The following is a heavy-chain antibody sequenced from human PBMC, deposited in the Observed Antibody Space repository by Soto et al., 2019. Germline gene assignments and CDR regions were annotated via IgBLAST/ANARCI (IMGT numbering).Heavy chain of an antibody. CDR3: AKGARPAYHYGMDV. Sequence: QVQLVESGGGVVQPGRSLRLSCAASGFTFSSYGMHWVRQAPGKGLEWVAGISYEGSNKYYADSVKGRFTISRDNSKNTLYLQMSSLRAEDTAVYYGAKGARPAYHYGMDVWGQGTTVTVSS. CDR2: ISYEGSNK. J-gene: IGHJ6*02. V-gene: IGHV3-30*18. CDR1: GFTFSSYG.